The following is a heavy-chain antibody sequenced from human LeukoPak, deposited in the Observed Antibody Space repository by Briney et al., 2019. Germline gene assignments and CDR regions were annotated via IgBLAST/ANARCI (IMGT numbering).Heavy chain of an antibody. Sequence: PSETLSLTCTVSGGSISSSSYYWGWIRQPPGKGLEWIGSIYYSGSTYYNPSLKSRVTISVDTSKNQFSLKLSSVTAADTAVYYCARVPPFIAVAEGYGMDVWGQGTTVTVSS. CDR1: GGSISSSSYY. CDR2: IYYSGST. J-gene: IGHJ6*02. CDR3: ARVPPFIAVAEGYGMDV. V-gene: IGHV4-39*07. D-gene: IGHD6-19*01.